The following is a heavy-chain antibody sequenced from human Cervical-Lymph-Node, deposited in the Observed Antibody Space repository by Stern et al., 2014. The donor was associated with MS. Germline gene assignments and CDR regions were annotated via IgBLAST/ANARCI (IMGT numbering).Heavy chain of an antibody. D-gene: IGHD3-10*01. Sequence: ESGPVLVKPTETLTLTCTVSGFSLSNTRMRVTWIRQPPGKALEWLAHFFSNDEKSYNTSLRSRLTISKDTSKSQVVLTMTNVDPVDTATYYCARMSAGSRYYYGLDVWGQGTTVIVSS. CDR2: FFSNDEK. CDR1: GFSLSNTRMR. CDR3: ARMSAGSRYYYGLDV. J-gene: IGHJ6*02. V-gene: IGHV2-26*01.